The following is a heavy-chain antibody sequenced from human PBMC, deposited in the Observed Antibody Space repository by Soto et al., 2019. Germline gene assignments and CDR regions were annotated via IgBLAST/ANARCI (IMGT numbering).Heavy chain of an antibody. V-gene: IGHV1-46*01. D-gene: IGHD2-15*01. Sequence: GASVKVSCKASGYTFTSYYMHWVRQAPGQGLEWMGIINPSGGSTSYAQKFQGRVTMTRDTSTSTVYMELSSLRSEDTAVYYCARDSRYCSGGSCYPHYYYYGMDVWGQGTTVTVSS. J-gene: IGHJ6*02. CDR2: INPSGGST. CDR3: ARDSRYCSGGSCYPHYYYYGMDV. CDR1: GYTFTSYY.